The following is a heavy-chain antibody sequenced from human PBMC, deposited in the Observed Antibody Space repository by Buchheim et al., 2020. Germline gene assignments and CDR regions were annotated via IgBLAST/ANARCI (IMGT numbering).Heavy chain of an antibody. CDR2: ISGSGGTT. V-gene: IGHV3-23*01. Sequence: EVQLLESGGGLVQSGGSLRLSCAASGFTFSRYAMTWVRQAPGEGLEWVSSISGSGGTTFYADSVKGRFTISRDNSKNTVYLQMNGLRAEDTAIYYCAKDPHVEAAGTPQDYWGQGTL. J-gene: IGHJ4*02. D-gene: IGHD6-13*01. CDR3: AKDPHVEAAGTPQDY. CDR1: GFTFSRYA.